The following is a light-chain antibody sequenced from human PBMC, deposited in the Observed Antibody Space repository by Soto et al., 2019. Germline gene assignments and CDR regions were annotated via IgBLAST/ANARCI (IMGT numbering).Light chain of an antibody. Sequence: QSALTQPASVSGSPGQSITISCTGASSDIGDYNYVSWYQQHPGKAPKLIIYEVTNRPSGVSNRCSGSKSGNAASLILSGLQAEDEADYYCISFRVTESPDVFGNGTKLTVL. J-gene: IGLJ1*01. CDR1: SSDIGDYNY. CDR3: ISFRVTESPDV. CDR2: EVT. V-gene: IGLV2-14*01.